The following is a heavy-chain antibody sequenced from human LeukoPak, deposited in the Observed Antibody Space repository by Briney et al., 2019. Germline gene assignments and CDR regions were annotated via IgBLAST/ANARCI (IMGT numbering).Heavy chain of an antibody. J-gene: IGHJ4*02. CDR1: GFTSSVYL. CDR2: IKKDGSEK. V-gene: IGHV3-7*01. D-gene: IGHD6-13*01. Sequence: GGSLRLSCAASGFTSSVYLLTWVPAAPGAGLEWGAHIKKDGSEKYYVDSGKDRFTISRDNAKNSLYLQMNSLRAEDTAVYYCARRRGSSCLDYWGQGTLVTVSA. CDR3: ARRRGSSCLDY.